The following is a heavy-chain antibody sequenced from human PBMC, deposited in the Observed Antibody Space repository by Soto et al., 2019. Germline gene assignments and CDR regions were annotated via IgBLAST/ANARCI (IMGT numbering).Heavy chain of an antibody. CDR3: ARRYGSCFDY. J-gene: IGHJ4*02. Sequence: ASVKVSYKASGYTFTSYGITWVRQATGQGLEWMGWMNPNSGNTGYAQKFQGRVTMTRNTSISTAYMELSSLRSEDTAVYYCARRYGSCFDYWGQGTLVTVSS. D-gene: IGHD5-18*01. CDR1: GYTFTSYG. CDR2: MNPNSGNT. V-gene: IGHV1-8*01.